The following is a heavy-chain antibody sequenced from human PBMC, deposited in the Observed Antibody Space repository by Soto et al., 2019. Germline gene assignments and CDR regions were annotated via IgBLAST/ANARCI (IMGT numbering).Heavy chain of an antibody. CDR2: IYYSGST. J-gene: IGHJ4*02. Sequence: ASETLSLTCTVSGGSISSYYWSWIRQPPGKGLEWIGYIYYSGSTNYNPSLKSRVTISVDTSKNQFSLKLSSVTAADTAVYYCARAHGYILTGYYSPYGFDYWGQGTLVTVSS. CDR1: GGSISSYY. V-gene: IGHV4-59*01. D-gene: IGHD3-9*01. CDR3: ARAHGYILTGYYSPYGFDY.